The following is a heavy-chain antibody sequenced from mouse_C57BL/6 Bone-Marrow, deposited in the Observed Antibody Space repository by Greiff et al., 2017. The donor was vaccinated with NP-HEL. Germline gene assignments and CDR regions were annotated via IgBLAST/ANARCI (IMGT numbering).Heavy chain of an antibody. V-gene: IGHV1-50*01. Sequence: VQLQQPGAELVKPGASVKLSCKASGYTFTSYWMQWVKQRPGQGLEWIGEIDPSDSYTNYNQKFKGKATLTVDTSSSTAYMQLSSLTSEDSAVYYCAREGSYGYDVGYFDVWGTGTTVTVSS. CDR3: AREGSYGYDVGYFDV. J-gene: IGHJ1*03. CDR1: GYTFTSYW. D-gene: IGHD2-2*01. CDR2: IDPSDSYT.